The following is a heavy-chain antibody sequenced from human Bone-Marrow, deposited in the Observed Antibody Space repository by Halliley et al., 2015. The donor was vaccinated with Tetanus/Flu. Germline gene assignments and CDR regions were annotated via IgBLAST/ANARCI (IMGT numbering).Heavy chain of an antibody. J-gene: IGHJ6*02. V-gene: IGHV5-51*01. CDR3: ARGTVFGVVLDV. Sequence: VQLVQSGAEVKKPGESLKISCEASGYNFASAWIGWVRQMPGKGLEWMGIIFPHDSETRYSPSFEGQVTMSADKSLYTAYLQWGSLRASDSGIYYCARGTVFGVVLDVWGQGTSVTVSS. D-gene: IGHD3-3*01. CDR1: GYNFASAW. CDR2: IFPHDSET.